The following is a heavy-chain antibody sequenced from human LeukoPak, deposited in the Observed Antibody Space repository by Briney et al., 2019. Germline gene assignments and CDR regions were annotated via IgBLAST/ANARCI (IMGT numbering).Heavy chain of an antibody. CDR3: ASEKQELVLNYYYGMDV. CDR1: GGSFSGYY. CDR2: INHSGST. J-gene: IGHJ6*02. V-gene: IGHV4-34*01. Sequence: SETLSLTCAVYGGSFSGYYWSWIRQSPGKGLEWIGEINHSGSTNYNPSLKSRVTISVDTSKNQFSLKLSSVTAADTAVYYCASEKQELVLNYYYGMDVWGQGTTVTVSS. D-gene: IGHD6-13*01.